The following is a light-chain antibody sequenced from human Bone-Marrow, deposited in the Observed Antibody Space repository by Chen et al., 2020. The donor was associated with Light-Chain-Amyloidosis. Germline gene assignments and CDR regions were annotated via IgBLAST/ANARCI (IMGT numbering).Light chain of an antibody. CDR1: QSVSSH. V-gene: IGKV3-15*01. CDR3: QQYKNWPSIT. J-gene: IGKJ5*01. Sequence: EIVMTQSPATLSVSPGERATLSCRASQSVSSHLAWYQHKPGQAPRILVYGGSARGTGIPARVRGRGSGTEFTLTITSLQSEDFAGYYCQQYKNWPSITFGQGTRLEIK. CDR2: GGS.